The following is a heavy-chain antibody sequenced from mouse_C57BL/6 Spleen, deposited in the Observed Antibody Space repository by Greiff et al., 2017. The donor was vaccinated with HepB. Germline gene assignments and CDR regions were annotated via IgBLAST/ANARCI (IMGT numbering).Heavy chain of an antibody. CDR2: ISDGGSYT. D-gene: IGHD3-2*02. CDR3: SRDSSGYPWFAY. J-gene: IGHJ3*01. CDR1: GFTFSSYA. V-gene: IGHV5-4*01. Sequence: EVQLVESGGGLVKPGGSLKLSCAASGFTFSSYAMSWVRQTPEKRLEWVATISDGGSYTYYPDNVKGRFTISRDNAKNNLYLQMSHLKSEDTAMYDCSRDSSGYPWFAYWGQGTLVTVAA.